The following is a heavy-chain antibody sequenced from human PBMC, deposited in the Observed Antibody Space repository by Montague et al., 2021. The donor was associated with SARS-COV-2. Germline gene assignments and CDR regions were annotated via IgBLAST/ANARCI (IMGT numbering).Heavy chain of an antibody. CDR1: GGSIRIGCYY. V-gene: IGHV4-31*03. J-gene: IGHJ5*02. CDR3: ARGNSGGGAGEWFDP. Sequence: TLSLTCTVSGGSIRIGCYYWSWLRPHPGKGLEWIGYFYYSGSTFYSPSFKDRITLSTDTSKNHFSLKLSSVTAADTAVYYCARGNSGGGAGEWFDPWGQGTLVTVSA. D-gene: IGHD2/OR15-2a*01. CDR2: FYYSGST.